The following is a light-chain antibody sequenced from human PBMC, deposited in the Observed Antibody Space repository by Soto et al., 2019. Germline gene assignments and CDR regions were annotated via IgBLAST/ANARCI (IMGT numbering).Light chain of an antibody. CDR1: QSVSNNY. Sequence: EIVLTQSPGTLSLSPGERSTLSCISSQSVSNNYLAWYQQKPGQAPRLLIYGASNRATGIPDRFSGSGSGTDFTLTISRLEPEDVATYYGQRTYNATITCGQGTRLEI. J-gene: IGKJ5*01. V-gene: IGKV3-20*01. CDR2: GAS. CDR3: QRTYNATIT.